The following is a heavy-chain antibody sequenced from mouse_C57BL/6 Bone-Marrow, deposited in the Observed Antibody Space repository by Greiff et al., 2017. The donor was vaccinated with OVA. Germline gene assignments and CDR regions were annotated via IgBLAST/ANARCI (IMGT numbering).Heavy chain of an antibody. CDR3: ARDPITTVVATDAY. J-gene: IGHJ3*01. V-gene: IGHV5-4*01. Sequence: EVQVVESGGGLVKPGGSLKLSCAASGFTFSSYAMSWVRQTPEKRLEWVATISDGGSYTYYPDNVKGRFTISRDNAKNNLYLQMSHLKSEDTAMYYCARDPITTVVATDAYWGQGTLVTVSA. D-gene: IGHD1-1*01. CDR1: GFTFSSYA. CDR2: ISDGGSYT.